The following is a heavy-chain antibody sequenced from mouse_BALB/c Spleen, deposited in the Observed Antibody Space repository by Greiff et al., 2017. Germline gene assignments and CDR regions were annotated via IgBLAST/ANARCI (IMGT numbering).Heavy chain of an antibody. J-gene: IGHJ4*01. V-gene: IGHV1S130*01. CDR1: GYTFTSSW. Sequence: VQLQQPGSVLVRPGASVKLSCKASGYTFTSSWMHWAKQRPGQGLEWIGEIHPNSGNTNYNEKFKGKATLTVDTSSSTAYVDLSSLTSEDSAVYYCARGSYYYGSAFYAMDYWGQGTSVTVSS. D-gene: IGHD1-1*01. CDR2: IHPNSGNT. CDR3: ARGSYYYGSAFYAMDY.